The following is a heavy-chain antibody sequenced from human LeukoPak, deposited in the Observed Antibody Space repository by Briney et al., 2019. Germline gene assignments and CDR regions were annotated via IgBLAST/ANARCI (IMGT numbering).Heavy chain of an antibody. J-gene: IGHJ6*02. CDR3: ATEKNYGDYNAYGMDV. V-gene: IGHV3-21*01. CDR1: GFTFSSSN. Sequence: GESLRLSCVVSGFTFSSSNMNWVRQAPGRGLEWVSSITSSSSCIYYADSVKGRFTISRDNAKNSLSLQMNSLRAEDTAVYYCATEKNYGDYNAYGMDVWGQGTTVIVSS. CDR2: ITSSSSCI. D-gene: IGHD4-17*01.